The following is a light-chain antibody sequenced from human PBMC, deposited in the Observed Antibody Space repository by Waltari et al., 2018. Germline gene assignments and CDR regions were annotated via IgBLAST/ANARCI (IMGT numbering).Light chain of an antibody. Sequence: DIVMTQSPDSLAVSLGERATIYCKSSQSLLYSSNNKNYLAWYQQKPGQPPKRLIDWASAPQSGVPDRFSGSGSGSEFTLTISSLQGEDVAVYYCQQYYDSSLTFGGGTKVQIK. CDR1: QSLLYSSNNKNY. CDR3: QQYYDSSLT. V-gene: IGKV4-1*01. J-gene: IGKJ4*01. CDR2: WAS.